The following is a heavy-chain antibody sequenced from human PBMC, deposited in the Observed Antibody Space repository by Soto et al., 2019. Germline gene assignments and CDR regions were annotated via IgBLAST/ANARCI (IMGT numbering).Heavy chain of an antibody. CDR2: ITWNSGSI. Sequence: EVQLVESGGGLVQPGRSLRLSCAASGFTFADYGMHWVRQAPGKGLVWVSGITWNSGSIDYADSVKGRFTISRDNAKNSLSMQMNRLRAEDTALYYCAKDILGCGGEDYYYYGMDVWGQGTTVTVSS. CDR1: GFTFADYG. CDR3: AKDILGCGGEDYYYYGMDV. V-gene: IGHV3-9*01. D-gene: IGHD2-21*01. J-gene: IGHJ6*02.